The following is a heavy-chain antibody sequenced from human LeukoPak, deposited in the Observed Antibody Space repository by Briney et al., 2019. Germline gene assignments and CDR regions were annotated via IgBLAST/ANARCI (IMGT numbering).Heavy chain of an antibody. CDR2: INPSGGST. V-gene: IGHV1-46*01. Sequence: ASVKVSCKASGYTFTSYYMHWVRQAPGQGLEWMGIINPSGGSTSYAQKFQGRVTMTGDTSTSTVYMELSSLRSEDTAMYYCARQEYCSGGSCYTWFDPWGQGTLVTVSS. J-gene: IGHJ5*02. CDR1: GYTFTSYY. D-gene: IGHD2-15*01. CDR3: ARQEYCSGGSCYTWFDP.